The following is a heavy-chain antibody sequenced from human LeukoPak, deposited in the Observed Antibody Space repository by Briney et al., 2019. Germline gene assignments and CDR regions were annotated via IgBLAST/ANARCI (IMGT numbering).Heavy chain of an antibody. Sequence: KASETLSLTCAVYGGSFSGYYWSWIRQPPGKGLEWIGEINHSGSTNYNPSLKSRVTISVDTSKNQFSLKLSSVTAADTAVYYCARVPWSSNCSGGSCYYFDYWGQGTLVTVSS. CDR1: GGSFSGYY. J-gene: IGHJ4*02. V-gene: IGHV4-34*01. CDR2: INHSGST. D-gene: IGHD2-15*01. CDR3: ARVPWSSNCSGGSCYYFDY.